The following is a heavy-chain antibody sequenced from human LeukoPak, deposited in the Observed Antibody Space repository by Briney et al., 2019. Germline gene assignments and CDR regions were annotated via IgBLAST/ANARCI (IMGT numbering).Heavy chain of an antibody. J-gene: IGHJ4*02. CDR1: GFPFSSYW. D-gene: IGHD1-1*01. V-gene: IGHV3-7*03. Sequence: GGSLRLSCVGSGFPFSSYWMSWVRQAPGKGLEWVANIKYDGAEQYYVDSVRGRFTISRDNAKNSVSLQMNSLRAEDTAVYYCAREVQRPLDYWGQGILVTVSS. CDR3: AREVQRPLDY. CDR2: IKYDGAEQ.